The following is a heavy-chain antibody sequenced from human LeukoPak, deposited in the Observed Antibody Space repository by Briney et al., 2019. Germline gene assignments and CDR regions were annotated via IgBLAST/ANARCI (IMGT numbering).Heavy chain of an antibody. Sequence: ASVKVSCKASGYTFTGYYMHWVRQAPGQGLEWMGWINPNSGGTNYAQKFQGRVTMTRDTSISTAYMELSRLRSDDTAVYYCARDAVRLLEWLSQGAYYFDYWGQGTLVTVSS. CDR2: INPNSGGT. J-gene: IGHJ4*02. D-gene: IGHD3-3*01. CDR3: ARDAVRLLEWLSQGAYYFDY. CDR1: GYTFTGYY. V-gene: IGHV1-2*02.